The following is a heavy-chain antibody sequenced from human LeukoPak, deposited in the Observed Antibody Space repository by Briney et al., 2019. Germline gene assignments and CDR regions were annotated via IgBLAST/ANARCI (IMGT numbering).Heavy chain of an antibody. D-gene: IGHD3-22*01. CDR1: GVTFSSYS. J-gene: IGHJ4*02. CDR3: ARDVDYYDSSGYYQRYFDY. CDR2: ISSSSSYI. V-gene: IGHV3-21*01. Sequence: GGSLRLSCAASGVTFSSYSMNWVRQAPGRGLEWVSSISSSSSYIYYADSVKGRFTISRDNAKNSLYLQMNSLRAEDTAVYYCARDVDYYDSSGYYQRYFDYWGQGTLVTVSS.